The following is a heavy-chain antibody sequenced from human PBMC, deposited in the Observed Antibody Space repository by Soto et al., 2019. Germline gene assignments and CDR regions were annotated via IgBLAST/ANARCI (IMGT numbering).Heavy chain of an antibody. CDR2: IKSKTDGGTT. J-gene: IGHJ5*02. Sequence: EVQLVESGGGLVKPGGSLRLSCAASGFTFSNAWMSWVRQAPGKGLEWVGRIKSKTDGGTTDYAAPVKGRFTISRDYTKNTLYLQMNSLKTEYTAVYYCTTPAPVYCSSTSCFWFDPWGQGTLVTVSS. V-gene: IGHV3-15*01. CDR1: GFTFSNAW. D-gene: IGHD2-2*01. CDR3: TTPAPVYCSSTSCFWFDP.